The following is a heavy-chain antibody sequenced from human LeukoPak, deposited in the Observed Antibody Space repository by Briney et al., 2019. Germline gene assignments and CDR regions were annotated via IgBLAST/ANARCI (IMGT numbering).Heavy chain of an antibody. Sequence: PSETLSLTCTVSGGSIISHYWSWIREPPGKGLEWIGYIYYSRSTNYNPSLKSRVTISVDTSKNQFSLKLSSVTAADTAVYYCAREVSMDYVRGSYRPMRSNWFDPWGQGTLVTVSS. CDR1: GGSIISHY. J-gene: IGHJ5*02. D-gene: IGHD3-16*02. V-gene: IGHV4-59*11. CDR3: AREVSMDYVRGSYRPMRSNWFDP. CDR2: IYYSRST.